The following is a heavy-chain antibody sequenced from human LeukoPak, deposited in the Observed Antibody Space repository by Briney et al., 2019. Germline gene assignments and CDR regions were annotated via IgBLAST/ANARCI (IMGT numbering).Heavy chain of an antibody. J-gene: IGHJ4*02. V-gene: IGHV1-69*04. Sequence: ASVKVSCKASGGTFSSYAISWVRQPPGQGLEWMGRIISILGIANYAQKFKGRVTITADKSTSTAYMELRSLRSEDTAVYYCAREEYYYDSSGYYPHYYFDYWGQGTLVTV. CDR1: GGTFSSYA. CDR3: AREEYYYDSSGYYPHYYFDY. CDR2: IISILGIA. D-gene: IGHD3-22*01.